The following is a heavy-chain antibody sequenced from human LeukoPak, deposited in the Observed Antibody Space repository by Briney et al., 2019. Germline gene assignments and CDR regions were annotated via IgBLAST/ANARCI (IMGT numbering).Heavy chain of an antibody. V-gene: IGHV3-23*01. J-gene: IGHJ4*02. D-gene: IGHD6-13*01. CDR2: ISGSGGST. CDR1: GFTFSSYA. CDR3: ARLYSSSWYDWQLLAY. Sequence: GGSLRLSCAASGFTFSSYAMSWVRQAPGKGLEWVSAISGSGGSTYYADSVKGRFTISRDNSKNTLYLQMNSLRAEDTAVYYCARLYSSSWYDWQLLAYWGQGTLVTVSS.